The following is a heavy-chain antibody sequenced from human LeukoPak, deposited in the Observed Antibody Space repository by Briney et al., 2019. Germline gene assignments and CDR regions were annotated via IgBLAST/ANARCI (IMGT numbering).Heavy chain of an antibody. CDR2: ISSSSTI. CDR1: GFTFSSYS. D-gene: IGHD1-26*01. J-gene: IGHJ4*02. Sequence: PGGSLRLSCAASGFTFSSYSMNWVRQAPGKGLEWVSYISSSSTIYYADSVKGRFTISRDNAKSSLYLQMNSLRAEDTAVYYCARDRATGPHPFDYWGQGTLVTVSS. V-gene: IGHV3-48*04. CDR3: ARDRATGPHPFDY.